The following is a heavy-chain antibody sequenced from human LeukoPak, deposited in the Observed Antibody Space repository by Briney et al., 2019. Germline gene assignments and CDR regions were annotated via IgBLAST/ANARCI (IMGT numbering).Heavy chain of an antibody. Sequence: SETLSLTCTVSGGSISSSSYYWGWIRQPPGKGLEWIGSIYYSGSTYYNPSLKSRVTMSVDTSKNQFSLKLSSVTAADTAVYYCARDRSTTVVTPGGGYYYYYYMDVWGKGTTVTISS. CDR1: GGSISSSSYY. CDR3: ARDRSTTVVTPGGGYYYYYYMDV. CDR2: IYYSGST. J-gene: IGHJ6*03. D-gene: IGHD4-23*01. V-gene: IGHV4-39*07.